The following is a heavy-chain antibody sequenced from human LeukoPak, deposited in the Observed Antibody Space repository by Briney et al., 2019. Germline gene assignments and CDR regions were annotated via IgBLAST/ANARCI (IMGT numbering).Heavy chain of an antibody. D-gene: IGHD3-22*01. CDR1: GFTFSSYA. CDR2: MCGTAGCT. Sequence: PGGSLRLSCAASGFTFSSYAMSWVRQAPGKGLEWVASMCGTAGCTFYPDSVKGRFTISRDNSKNVLYLRVNSLTAEDTAIYYCAKDRPNFHENSGHYYRRDGDSWGQGTLVTVSS. V-gene: IGHV3-23*01. J-gene: IGHJ5*01. CDR3: AKDRPNFHENSGHYYRRDGDS.